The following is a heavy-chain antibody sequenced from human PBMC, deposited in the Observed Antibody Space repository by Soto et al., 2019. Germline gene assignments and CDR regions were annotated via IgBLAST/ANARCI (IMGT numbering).Heavy chain of an antibody. V-gene: IGHV1-69*01. D-gene: IGHD3-16*02. CDR2: IIPIFGTA. CDR1: GDGFSLDG. CDR3: ATDDYDYIWGSYRAYFQH. Sequence: SDHAFGDGFSLDGISCVQQATGQGLEWMGGIIPIFGTANYAQKFQGRVTITADESTSTAYMELSSLRSEDTAVYYCATDDYDYIWGSYRAYFQHWGQGTLVTVSS. J-gene: IGHJ1*01.